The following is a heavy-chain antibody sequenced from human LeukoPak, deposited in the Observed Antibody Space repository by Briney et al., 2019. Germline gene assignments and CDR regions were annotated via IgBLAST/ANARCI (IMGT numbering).Heavy chain of an antibody. Sequence: GGSLRLSCATSGFTFGSYAMTWVRQAPGKGLEWVSSIASSDAYTYYADSVKGRFTISRDNSKNTLFLQMNSLRVDDSAMYSCASMFSSMGYNDASHVTYFDSWGQGALVTVSS. V-gene: IGHV3-23*01. J-gene: IGHJ4*02. CDR3: ASMFSSMGYNDASHVTYFDS. D-gene: IGHD1-14*01. CDR2: IASSDAYT. CDR1: GFTFGSYA.